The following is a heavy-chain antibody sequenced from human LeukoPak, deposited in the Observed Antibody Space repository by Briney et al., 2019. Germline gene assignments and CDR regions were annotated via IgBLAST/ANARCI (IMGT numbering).Heavy chain of an antibody. V-gene: IGHV1-2*02. CDR3: AVLPYGDSDAFDI. J-gene: IGHJ3*02. CDR2: INPNSGGT. D-gene: IGHD4-17*01. Sequence: ASVKVSCKASGYTFTGYYMHWVRPAPGQGLEWMGWINPNSGGTNYAQKFQGRVTMTRDTSISTAYMELSRLRSDDTAVYYCAVLPYGDSDAFDIWGQGTMVTVSS. CDR1: GYTFTGYY.